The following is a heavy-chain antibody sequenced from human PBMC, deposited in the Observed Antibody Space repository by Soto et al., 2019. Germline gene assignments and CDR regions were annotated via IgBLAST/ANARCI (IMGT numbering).Heavy chain of an antibody. J-gene: IGHJ5*02. CDR2: IIPIFGTA. V-gene: IGHV1-69*01. CDR3: ARDLLGYCTNGVCPNWFDP. CDR1: GGTFSSYA. D-gene: IGHD2-8*01. Sequence: QVQLVQSGAEVKKPGSSVKVSCKASGGTFSSYAISWVRQAPGQGLEWMGGIIPIFGTANYAQKFQGRVTITADESTSTAYMALSSLRSEDTAVYYCARDLLGYCTNGVCPNWFDPWGQGTLVTVSS.